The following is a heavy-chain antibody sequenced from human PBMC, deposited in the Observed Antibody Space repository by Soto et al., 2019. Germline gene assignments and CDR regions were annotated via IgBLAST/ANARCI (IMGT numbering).Heavy chain of an antibody. J-gene: IGHJ3*02. V-gene: IGHV3-21*01. Sequence: GGSLRLSCAASGFTFSSYSMNWVRQAPGKGLEWVSSISSSSYIYYADSVKGRFTISRDNAKNSLYLQMNSLRAEDTAVYYCASHPPKYSSSFFDIWGQGTMVTVSS. CDR1: GFTFSSYS. D-gene: IGHD6-6*01. CDR2: ISSSSYI. CDR3: ASHPPKYSSSFFDI.